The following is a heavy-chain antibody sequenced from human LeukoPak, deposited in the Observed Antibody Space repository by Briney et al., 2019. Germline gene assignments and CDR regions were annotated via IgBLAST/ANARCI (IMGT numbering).Heavy chain of an antibody. Sequence: SGGSLRLSCAASGFSFSSYEMNWVRQAPGKGLEWVSYISSSGSTIYYADSVKGRFSISRDNAKNSLYLQMNRLRAEDTAVYYCARDLYGYDNSGSSLLFDYWGQGTLVTVSS. D-gene: IGHD3-22*01. CDR2: ISSSGSTI. V-gene: IGHV3-48*03. CDR1: GFSFSSYE. CDR3: ARDLYGYDNSGSSLLFDY. J-gene: IGHJ4*02.